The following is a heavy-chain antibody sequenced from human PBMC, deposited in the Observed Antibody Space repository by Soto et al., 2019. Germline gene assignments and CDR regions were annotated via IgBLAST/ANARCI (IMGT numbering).Heavy chain of an antibody. J-gene: IGHJ4*02. D-gene: IGHD3-22*01. CDR1: GYTFTNYG. CDR3: ARGQMDYDSSGYFVNFDY. V-gene: IGHV1-18*04. Sequence: ASVKVSCKASGYTFTNYGVSWVRQAPGQGLEWMGWINGYNGNTNYAQKVQGRVTMTTDTSTNTAYMELSSLRSEDTAVYYCARGQMDYDSSGYFVNFDYWGQGTLVTVSS. CDR2: INGYNGNT.